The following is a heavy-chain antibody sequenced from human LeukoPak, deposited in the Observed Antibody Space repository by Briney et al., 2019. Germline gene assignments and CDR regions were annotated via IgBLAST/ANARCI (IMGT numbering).Heavy chain of an antibody. V-gene: IGHV4-34*01. Sequence: SETLSLTCAVYGGSFSGYYWSWIRQPPGKGLEWIGEINHSGSTNYSPSLKSRVTISVDTSKNQFSLKLSSVTAADTAVYYCARGKAVAGTDFDYWGQGTLVTVSS. CDR2: INHSGST. CDR3: ARGKAVAGTDFDY. J-gene: IGHJ4*02. D-gene: IGHD6-19*01. CDR1: GGSFSGYY.